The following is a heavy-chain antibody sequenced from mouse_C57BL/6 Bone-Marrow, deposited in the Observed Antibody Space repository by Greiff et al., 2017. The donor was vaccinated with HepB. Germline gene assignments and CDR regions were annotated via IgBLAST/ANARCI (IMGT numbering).Heavy chain of an antibody. J-gene: IGHJ4*01. CDR1: GFTFSDYG. D-gene: IGHD2-1*01. CDR2: ISSGSSTI. V-gene: IGHV5-17*01. CDR3: ARPGNTKDYAMDY. Sequence: EVKPMESGGGLVKPGGSLKLSCAASGFTFSDYGMHWVRQAPEKGLEWVAYISSGSSTIYYADTVKGRFTISRDNAKNTLFLQMTSLRSEDTAMYYCARPGNTKDYAMDYWGQGTSVTVSS.